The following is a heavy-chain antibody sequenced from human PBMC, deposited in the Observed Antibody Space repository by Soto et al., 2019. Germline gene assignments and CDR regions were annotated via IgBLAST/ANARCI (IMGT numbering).Heavy chain of an antibody. J-gene: IGHJ6*03. V-gene: IGHV3-53*04. CDR3: ARALIAEAGSYRYYYYYMDV. Sequence: EVQLVESGGGLVQPGGSLRLSRAASGFTVSSNYMSWVRQAPGKGLEWVSVIYSGGSTYYADSVKGRFTISRHNSKNTLYLQMNSLRAEDTAVYYCARALIAEAGSYRYYYYYMDVWGKGTTVTVSS. CDR1: GFTVSSNY. D-gene: IGHD6-13*01. CDR2: IYSGGST.